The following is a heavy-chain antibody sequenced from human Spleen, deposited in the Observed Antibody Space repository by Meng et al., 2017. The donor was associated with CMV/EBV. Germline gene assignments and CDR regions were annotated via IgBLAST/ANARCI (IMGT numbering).Heavy chain of an antibody. CDR2: IKRDGSEE. J-gene: IGHJ6*02. CDR1: EFTFSDYW. D-gene: IGHD6-13*01. V-gene: IGHV3-7*01. Sequence: GESLKISCVASEFTFSDYWMSWVRQAPGKGLEWVAIIKRDGSEEYYVDAVKGRFTISRDNAKNSLYLQMNSLRAEDTAVYYCARDQVDSSAAEGYYYYGMDVWGQGTTVTVSS. CDR3: ARDQVDSSAAEGYYYYGMDV.